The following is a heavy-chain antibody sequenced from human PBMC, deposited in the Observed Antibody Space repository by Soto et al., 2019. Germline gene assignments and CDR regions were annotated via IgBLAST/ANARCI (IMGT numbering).Heavy chain of an antibody. CDR2: IIPIFGTA. CDR1: GATFRSYA. CDR3: ARSGLGTYYYDSSGYYSPFDY. Sequence: SSVKLSCKASGATFRSYAISWVRQAPGQGLEWMGGIIPIFGTANYAQKFQGRVTITADESTSTAYMELSSLRSEDTAVYYCARSGLGTYYYDSSGYYSPFDYWG. J-gene: IGHJ4*01. V-gene: IGHV1-69*13. D-gene: IGHD3-22*01.